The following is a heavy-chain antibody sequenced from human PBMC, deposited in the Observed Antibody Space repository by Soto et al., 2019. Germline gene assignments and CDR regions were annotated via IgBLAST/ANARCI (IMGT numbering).Heavy chain of an antibody. J-gene: IGHJ4*02. D-gene: IGHD3-10*01. CDR3: ARVGTDYGSGSPYYSDY. V-gene: IGHV3-21*06. Sequence: LRLSCAASGFSFRSYYMIWVRQAPGRGLEWVSSISPSSSFLNYADSVKGRFTISRDNAKSSVNLQMNSLRAEDTAVYYCARVGTDYGSGSPYYSDYWGQGTLVTVSS. CDR1: GFSFRSYY. CDR2: ISPSSSFL.